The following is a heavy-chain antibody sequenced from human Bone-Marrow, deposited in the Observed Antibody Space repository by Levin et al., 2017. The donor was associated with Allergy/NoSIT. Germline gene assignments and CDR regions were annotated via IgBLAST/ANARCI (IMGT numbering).Heavy chain of an antibody. Sequence: SCATSGFIFSDYEMNWVRQAPGKGLEWVSYMSSSGRTVYYADSVKGRFTISRDIAKNSLFLQMNNLRAEDTAIYYCARVFGSFHDYWGQGTLVAVSS. CDR1: GFIFSDYE. J-gene: IGHJ4*02. CDR2: MSSSGRTV. V-gene: IGHV3-48*03. D-gene: IGHD1-26*01. CDR3: ARVFGSFHDY.